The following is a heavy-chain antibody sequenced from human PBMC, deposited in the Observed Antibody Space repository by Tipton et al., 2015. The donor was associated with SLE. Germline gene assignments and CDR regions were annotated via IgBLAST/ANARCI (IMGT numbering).Heavy chain of an antibody. CDR3: ARKERELGYFDL. CDR1: GFTFSSYG. J-gene: IGHJ2*01. D-gene: IGHD2/OR15-2a*01. V-gene: IGHV3-33*01. CDR2: IRYDGSNK. Sequence: SLRLSCAASGFTFSSYGMHWVRQAPGKGLEWVAFIRYDGSNKYYADSVKGRFTISRDNSKNTLYLQMNSLRAEDTAVYYCARKERELGYFDLWGRGTLVTVSS.